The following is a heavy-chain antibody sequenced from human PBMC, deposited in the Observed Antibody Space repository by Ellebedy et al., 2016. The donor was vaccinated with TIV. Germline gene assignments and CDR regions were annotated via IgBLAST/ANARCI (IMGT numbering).Heavy chain of an antibody. CDR3: AKGRGGGSDSSVPRYYFDY. Sequence: GESLKISCVASGFTFSGYAMSWVRQAPGKGLEWVSTISNTGSRTYYADSVEGRFIISRDNSKKTLYLQMNSLRAEDTAVYYCAKGRGGGSDSSVPRYYFDYWGLGTLVTVSS. V-gene: IGHV3-23*01. D-gene: IGHD3-22*01. CDR1: GFTFSGYA. J-gene: IGHJ4*02. CDR2: ISNTGSRT.